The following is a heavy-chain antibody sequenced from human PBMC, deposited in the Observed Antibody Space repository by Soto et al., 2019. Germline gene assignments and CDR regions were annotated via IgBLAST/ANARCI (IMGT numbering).Heavy chain of an antibody. CDR1: GFTFNNAW. V-gene: IGHV3-15*01. CDR2: IKNETDGGTI. J-gene: IGHJ6*03. D-gene: IGHD6-13*01. Sequence: GGSLRLSCAASGFTFNNAWMSWVRQAPGKGLEWVGLIKNETDGGTIDYAAPVKGRFIISRDDSKNMLYLQMNSLKTEDTAVYYCTTEFGVKDSSTWYDYYYYYMDVWGKGTTVTVSS. CDR3: TTEFGVKDSSTWYDYYYYYMDV.